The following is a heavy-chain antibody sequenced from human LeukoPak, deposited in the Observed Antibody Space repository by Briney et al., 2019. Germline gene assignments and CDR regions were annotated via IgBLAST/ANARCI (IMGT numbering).Heavy chain of an antibody. CDR1: GFTVSSNY. J-gene: IGHJ4*02. CDR3: ARVYVAGDY. Sequence: GGSLRLSCAASGFTVSSNYMTWVRQAPGKGLEWVSVVYGGDTTYYADSVKGRFTISRDNAKNSLYLQMNSLRAEDTAVYYCARVYVAGDYWGQGTLVTVSS. CDR2: VYGGDTT. V-gene: IGHV3-53*01. D-gene: IGHD6-19*01.